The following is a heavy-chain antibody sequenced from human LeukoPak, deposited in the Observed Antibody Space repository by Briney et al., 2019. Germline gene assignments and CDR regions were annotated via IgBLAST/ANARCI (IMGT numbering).Heavy chain of an antibody. D-gene: IGHD3-10*01. CDR2: FDPEDGET. V-gene: IGHV1-24*01. Sequence: ASVKVSCKVSGYTLTELSMHWVRQAPGKGLEWMGGFDPEDGETIYAQKFQGRVTMTEDTSTDTAYMELSSLRSEDTAVYYCATGVRGAPGYYYGMDVWGQGTTVTVSS. CDR1: GYTLTELS. CDR3: ATGVRGAPGYYYGMDV. J-gene: IGHJ6*02.